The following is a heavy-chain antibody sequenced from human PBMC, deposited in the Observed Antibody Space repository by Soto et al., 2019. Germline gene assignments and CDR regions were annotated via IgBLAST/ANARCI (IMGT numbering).Heavy chain of an antibody. CDR2: ISTYNGDT. J-gene: IGHJ6*02. CDR1: GYTFTRSG. V-gene: IGHV1-18*01. D-gene: IGHD3-16*01. Sequence: ASVKVSCKASGYTFTRSGISWVRQAPGQGLEWMGWISTYNGDTNYAQTFQGRVTMTTDTSTSTVYMELRSLRSDDTAVYYCACLDVYVTPSPQDFWGQGTSVTVSS. CDR3: ACLDVYVTPSPQDF.